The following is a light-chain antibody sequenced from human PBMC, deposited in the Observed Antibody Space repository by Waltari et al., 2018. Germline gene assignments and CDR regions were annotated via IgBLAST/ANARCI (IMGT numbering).Light chain of an antibody. CDR1: QRVSRT. CDR2: DAS. Sequence: EIVLTQSPGTLSLSPGERATLSCRASQRVSRTLAWHQQKPGQAPRLLIYDASSRAAGIPDRFSGSGSGTDFSLTISRLEPEDFAVYYCQKYGTLPATFGQGTKVEIK. V-gene: IGKV3-20*01. J-gene: IGKJ1*01. CDR3: QKYGTLPAT.